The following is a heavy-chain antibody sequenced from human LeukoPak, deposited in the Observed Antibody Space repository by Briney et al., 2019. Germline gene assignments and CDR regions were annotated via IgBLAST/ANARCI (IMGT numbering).Heavy chain of an antibody. J-gene: IGHJ6*03. CDR3: TRALWFGEILQPRYYYMDV. V-gene: IGHV3-49*03. D-gene: IGHD3-10*01. Sequence: PGGSLRLSCTASGFTFGDYAMSWFRQAPGKGLEWVGFIRSKAYGGTTEYAASVKGRFTISRDDSKSIAYLQMNSLKTEDTAVYYCTRALWFGEILQPRYYYMDVWGKGTTVTISS. CDR1: GFTFGDYA. CDR2: IRSKAYGGTT.